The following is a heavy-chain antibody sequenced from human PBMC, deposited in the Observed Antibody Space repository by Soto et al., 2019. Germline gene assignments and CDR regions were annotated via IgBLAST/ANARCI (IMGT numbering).Heavy chain of an antibody. J-gene: IGHJ3*02. CDR1: GFTFSSYG. CDR2: IWYDGSNK. Sequence: GGSLRLSCAASGFTFSSYGMHWVRQAPGKGLEWVAVIWYDGSNKYYADSVKGRFTISRDNSKNTLYLQMNSLRAEDTAVYYCARDAGPHAFDIWGQGTMVTVSS. CDR3: ARDAGPHAFDI. V-gene: IGHV3-33*01.